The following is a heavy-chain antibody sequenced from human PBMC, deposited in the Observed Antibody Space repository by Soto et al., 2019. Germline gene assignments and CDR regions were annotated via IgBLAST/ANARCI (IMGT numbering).Heavy chain of an antibody. V-gene: IGHV1-69*01. CDR1: GGTLNKHA. CDR2: IIPMFGIP. Sequence: QVQLVQSGAEVKKPGSSVKVSCRASGGTLNKHAITWVRRAPGQGLEWLGGIIPMFGIPNYPQKFQGRVTITADDSTNTSHMELIGLTSHDTAVYYCARGGTSGWLKGAYDVWGQGTMVTVSS. D-gene: IGHD6-19*01. J-gene: IGHJ3*01. CDR3: ARGGTSGWLKGAYDV.